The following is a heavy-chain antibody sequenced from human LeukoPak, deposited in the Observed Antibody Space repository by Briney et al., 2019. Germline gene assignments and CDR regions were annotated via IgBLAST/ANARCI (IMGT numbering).Heavy chain of an antibody. CDR1: GGSISSGSYY. CDR2: IYTSGST. V-gene: IGHV4-61*02. Sequence: SETLSLTCTVSGGSISSGSYYWSWIRQPAGKGPEWIGRIYTSGSTNYNPSLKSRVTISVDTSKNQFSLKLSSVTAADTAVYYCARFSGRYFQHWGQGTLVTVSS. J-gene: IGHJ1*01. CDR3: ARFSGRYFQH.